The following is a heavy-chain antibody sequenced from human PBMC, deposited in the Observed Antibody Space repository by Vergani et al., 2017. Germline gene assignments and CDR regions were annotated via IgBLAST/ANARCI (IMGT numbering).Heavy chain of an antibody. CDR3: ARARCIETCYMSNWLDS. Sequence: DVHLAESGGGFFQPGGSLRLSCSASGFSFNSYWMHWVRQVPGKGLLWVSRIKRDGSITAYADSVKGRFTISRDNAQNTLYLQMNSLRVEDTGVYYCARARCIETCYMSNWLDSRGQGTLVTVSS. V-gene: IGHV3-74*03. J-gene: IGHJ5*01. D-gene: IGHD3-16*02. CDR1: GFSFNSYW. CDR2: IKRDGSIT.